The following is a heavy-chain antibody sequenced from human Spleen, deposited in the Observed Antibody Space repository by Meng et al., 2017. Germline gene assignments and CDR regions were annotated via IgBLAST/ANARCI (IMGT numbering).Heavy chain of an antibody. J-gene: IGHJ4*02. CDR1: GFTFSSYG. D-gene: IGHD6-13*01. CDR2: IWYDGSNK. Sequence: GGSLRLSCAASGFTFSSYGMHWVRQAPGKGLEWVAVIWYDGSNKYYADSVKGRFTISRDNSKNTLYLQMNSLRAEDTAVYYCARERIAAAGTGGWLDYWGQGTLVTVSS. CDR3: ARERIAAAGTGGWLDY. V-gene: IGHV3-33*01.